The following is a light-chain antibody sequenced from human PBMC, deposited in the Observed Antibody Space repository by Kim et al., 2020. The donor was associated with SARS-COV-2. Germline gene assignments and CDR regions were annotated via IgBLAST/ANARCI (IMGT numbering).Light chain of an antibody. Sequence: SPGERATLSCRASQSVSSNLAWYQQRPGQAPRLVIYGASTRATGIPARFSGSGSGTEFTLTISSLQSEDFAVYYCQQYNNWPQAFGQGTKVDIK. CDR1: QSVSSN. CDR3: QQYNNWPQA. J-gene: IGKJ1*01. V-gene: IGKV3-15*01. CDR2: GAS.